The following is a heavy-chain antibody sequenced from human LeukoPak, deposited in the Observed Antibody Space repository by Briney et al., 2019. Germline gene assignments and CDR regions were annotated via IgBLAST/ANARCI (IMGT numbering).Heavy chain of an antibody. J-gene: IGHJ4*02. D-gene: IGHD5-24*01. Sequence: GGSLRLSCAASGFTFSSYEMNWVRQAPGKGLEWVSYISSSGSTIYYADSVKGRFTISRDNAKNSLYLQMNSLRAEDTAVYYCARDSGRRYGYSNGYYFDYWGQGTLVTVSS. V-gene: IGHV3-48*03. CDR1: GFTFSSYE. CDR2: ISSSGSTI. CDR3: ARDSGRRYGYSNGYYFDY.